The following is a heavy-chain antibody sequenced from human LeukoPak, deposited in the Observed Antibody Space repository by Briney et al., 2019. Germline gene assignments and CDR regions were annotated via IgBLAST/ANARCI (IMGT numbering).Heavy chain of an antibody. CDR2: IYHSGST. Sequence: SETLSLTCTVSGYSIRSGYYWGWIRQPPGKGLEWIGSIYHSGSTYYNPSLKSRVTISVDTSKNQFSLKLSSVTAADTAVNYCARSRRYYYGSGSWLDYWGQGTLVTVSS. D-gene: IGHD3-10*01. CDR1: GYSIRSGYY. V-gene: IGHV4-38-2*02. CDR3: ARSRRYYYGSGSWLDY. J-gene: IGHJ4*02.